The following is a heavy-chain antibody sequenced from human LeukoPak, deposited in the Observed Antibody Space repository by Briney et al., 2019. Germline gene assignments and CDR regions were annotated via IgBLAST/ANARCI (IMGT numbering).Heavy chain of an antibody. V-gene: IGHV3-11*01. CDR1: GFTFSLYW. CDR2: ISSSGSTI. D-gene: IGHD6-13*01. CDR3: ARVKSSGWYNDY. Sequence: GGSLRLSCEASGFTFSLYWMSWVRQAPGKGLEWVSYISSSGSTIYYADSVKGRFTISRDNAKNSLYLQMNSLRAEDTAVYYCARVKSSGWYNDYWGQGTLVAVSS. J-gene: IGHJ4*02.